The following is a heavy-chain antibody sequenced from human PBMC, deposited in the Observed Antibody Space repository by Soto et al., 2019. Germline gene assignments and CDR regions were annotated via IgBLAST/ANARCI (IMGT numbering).Heavy chain of an antibody. CDR3: ARGIGYCSSINCYSSRRLRFDS. J-gene: IGHJ4*02. Sequence: SETLSLTCAVYGGSFSGYYWTWIRQSPEKGLEWIGEVNHSGTTYYNPSLKTRVTISVHTPKNQFSLKMSSVTAADTAVYYCARGIGYCSSINCYSSRRLRFDSWGQGTLVTV. CDR2: VNHSGTT. V-gene: IGHV4-34*01. CDR1: GGSFSGYY. D-gene: IGHD2-2*01.